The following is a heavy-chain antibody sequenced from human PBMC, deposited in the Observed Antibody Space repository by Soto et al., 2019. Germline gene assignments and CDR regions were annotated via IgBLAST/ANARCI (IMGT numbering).Heavy chain of an antibody. CDR1: GGSVSSGSYY. CDR2: IYYSGST. J-gene: IGHJ6*02. Sequence: KTSETLSLTCTVSGGSVSSGSYYWGWIRQPPGKGREWIGYIYYSGSTNYNPSLKSRVTVSVDTSKNQFSLKLSSVTAADTAVYYCARGEGKIIAVAGTPYYYYGMDVWGQGTTVTVSS. V-gene: IGHV4-61*01. CDR3: ARGEGKIIAVAGTPYYYYGMDV. D-gene: IGHD6-19*01.